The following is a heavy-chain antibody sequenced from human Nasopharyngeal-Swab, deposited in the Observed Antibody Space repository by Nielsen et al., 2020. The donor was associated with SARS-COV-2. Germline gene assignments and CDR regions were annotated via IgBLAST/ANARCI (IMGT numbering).Heavy chain of an antibody. CDR3: ARQRNYDILTGPLPFGY. D-gene: IGHD3-9*01. J-gene: IGHJ4*02. CDR2: IIPIFGTA. V-gene: IGHV1-69*01. Sequence: WVRQAPGQGLEWMGGIIPIFGTASYAQKFQGRVTVTADESTSTAYMELSSLRSEDTAVYYCARQRNYDILTGPLPFGYWGQGTLVTVSS.